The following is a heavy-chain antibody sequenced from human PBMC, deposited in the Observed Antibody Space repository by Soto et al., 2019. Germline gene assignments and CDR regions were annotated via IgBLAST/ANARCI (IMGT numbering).Heavy chain of an antibody. D-gene: IGHD2-2*01. V-gene: IGHV4-39*01. Sequence: QLQLQESGPGLVKPSETLSLTCTVSGGSISSSIYYWGWIRQPPGKGLEWIGSIYYSGSTYYNPSLKSRATISVDTSKNQFSLKLSSVTAADTAVYYCARSDIVVVPATFDPWGQGTLVTVSS. J-gene: IGHJ5*02. CDR3: ARSDIVVVPATFDP. CDR2: IYYSGST. CDR1: GGSISSSIYY.